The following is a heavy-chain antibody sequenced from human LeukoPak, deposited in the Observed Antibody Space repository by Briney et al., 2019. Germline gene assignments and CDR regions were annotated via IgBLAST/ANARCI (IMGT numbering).Heavy chain of an antibody. CDR2: ISSSSSYI. CDR3: ARHGPNDYGGNWDWYFDL. V-gene: IGHV3-21*01. J-gene: IGHJ2*01. D-gene: IGHD4-23*01. Sequence: GGSLRLSCAASGFTFSSYRMNWVRQAPGKGLEWVSSISSSSSYIYYADSVKGRFTISRDNAKNSLYLQMNSLRAEDTAVYYCARHGPNDYGGNWDWYFDLWGRGTLVTVSS. CDR1: GFTFSSYR.